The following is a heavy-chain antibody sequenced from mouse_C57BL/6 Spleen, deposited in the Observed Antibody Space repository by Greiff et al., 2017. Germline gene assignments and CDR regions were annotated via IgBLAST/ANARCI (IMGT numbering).Heavy chain of an antibody. Sequence: QVQLQQPGAELVKPGASVKVSCKASGYTFTSYWMHWVKQRPGQGLEWIGRIHPSDSDTNYNQKFKGKATLTVDKSSSTAYMQLSSLTSEDSAVYYCAIGYDYDAEGNYAMDYWGQGTSVTVSS. D-gene: IGHD2-4*01. V-gene: IGHV1-74*01. CDR1: GYTFTSYW. CDR2: IHPSDSDT. CDR3: AIGYDYDAEGNYAMDY. J-gene: IGHJ4*01.